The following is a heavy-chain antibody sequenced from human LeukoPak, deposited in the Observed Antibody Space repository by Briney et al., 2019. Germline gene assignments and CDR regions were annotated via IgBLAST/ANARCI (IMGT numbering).Heavy chain of an antibody. CDR1: GGSISSYY. V-gene: IGHV4-59*01. J-gene: IGHJ6*03. CDR3: ARVRCLFFDNYYYYMDV. Sequence: SETLSLTCTVSGGSISSYYWSWIRQPPGKGLEWIGYIYYSGSTNYNPSLKSRVTISVDTSKNQFSLKLSSVTAADTAVYYCARVRCLFFDNYYYYMDVWGKGTTVAVSS. D-gene: IGHD3-16*01. CDR2: IYYSGST.